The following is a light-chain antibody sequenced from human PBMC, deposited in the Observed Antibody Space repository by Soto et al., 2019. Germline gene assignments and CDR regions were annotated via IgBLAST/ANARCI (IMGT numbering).Light chain of an antibody. CDR1: SSNIGRNT. V-gene: IGLV1-44*01. CDR3: AAWDDSLTGYV. Sequence: QSVLTQAPSASETPGQRVTISCSGGSSNIGRNTVNWYQQLPGTAPKLLIYSNNRRPSGVPDRFSGSKSGTSASLAISGPQSEDEADYYCAAWDDSLTGYVFGTGTKVTVL. J-gene: IGLJ1*01. CDR2: SNN.